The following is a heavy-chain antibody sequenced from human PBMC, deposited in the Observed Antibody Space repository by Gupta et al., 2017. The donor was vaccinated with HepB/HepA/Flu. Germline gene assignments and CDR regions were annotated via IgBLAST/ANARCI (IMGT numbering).Heavy chain of an antibody. CDR3: AKVDSKGHLWSLFDY. V-gene: IGHV3-9*01. J-gene: IGHJ4*02. Sequence: EVQLVESGGGLVQPGRSLRLSCAASGFTFDDYAMHWVRQAPGKGLEWVSGISWNSGSIGYADSVKGRFTISRDNAKNSLYLQMNSLRAEDTALYYCAKVDSKGHLWSLFDYWGQGTLVTVSS. CDR1: GFTFDDYA. CDR2: ISWNSGSI. D-gene: IGHD5-18*01.